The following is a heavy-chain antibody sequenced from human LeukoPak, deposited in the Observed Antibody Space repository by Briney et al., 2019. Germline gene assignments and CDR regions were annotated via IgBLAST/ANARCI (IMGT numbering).Heavy chain of an antibody. J-gene: IGHJ4*02. Sequence: GASVKVSCKASGGTFSSYAISWVRQAPGQGLEWMGRIIPIFGTASYAQKFQGRVTMTRDTSTSTVYMELSSLRSEDTAVYYCAKAMVRGVIDYWGQGTLVTVSS. CDR3: AKAMVRGVIDY. V-gene: IGHV1-69*05. CDR2: IIPIFGTA. CDR1: GGTFSSYA. D-gene: IGHD3-10*01.